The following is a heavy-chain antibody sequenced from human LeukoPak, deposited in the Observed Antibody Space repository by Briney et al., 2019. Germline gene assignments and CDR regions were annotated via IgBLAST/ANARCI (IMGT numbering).Heavy chain of an antibody. J-gene: IGHJ6*03. CDR3: ARGRRGLSGYDRTQHYYYMDV. D-gene: IGHD5-12*01. CDR2: MNPNSGNT. V-gene: IGHV1-8*02. CDR1: GYTFTAYY. Sequence: ASVKVSCKASGYTFTAYYMHWVRQAPGQGLEWMGWMNPNSGNTGYAQKFQGRVTMTRNTSISTAYMELSSLRSEDTAVYYCARGRRGLSGYDRTQHYYYMDVWGKGTTVTISS.